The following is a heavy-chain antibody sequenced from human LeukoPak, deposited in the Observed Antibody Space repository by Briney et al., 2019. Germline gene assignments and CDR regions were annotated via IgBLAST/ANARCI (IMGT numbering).Heavy chain of an antibody. CDR1: GFTFSSYE. Sequence: PGGSLRLSCVASGFTFSSYEMNWVRQAPGKGLEWVSYISRSGTTTFYAVSVKGRFTISRDNAKNSLYLQMNSLRAEDTAVYYCARDEVGATTEFDYWGQGTLVTVSS. J-gene: IGHJ4*02. CDR2: ISRSGTTT. CDR3: ARDEVGATTEFDY. D-gene: IGHD1-26*01. V-gene: IGHV3-48*03.